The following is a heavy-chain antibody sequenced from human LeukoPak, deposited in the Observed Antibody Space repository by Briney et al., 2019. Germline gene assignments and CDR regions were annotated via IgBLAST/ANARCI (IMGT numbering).Heavy chain of an antibody. J-gene: IGHJ4*02. CDR1: GYTFTSYA. Sequence: ASVKVSCKASGYTFTSYAMHWVRQAPGQRLEWMGWINAGNGNTKYPQKFQGRVTITRDTSASTAYMELSSLRSEDTAVYYCASPIGYSGYDWIFDYWGQGTLVTVSS. CDR2: INAGNGNT. CDR3: ASPIGYSGYDWIFDY. V-gene: IGHV1-3*01. D-gene: IGHD5-12*01.